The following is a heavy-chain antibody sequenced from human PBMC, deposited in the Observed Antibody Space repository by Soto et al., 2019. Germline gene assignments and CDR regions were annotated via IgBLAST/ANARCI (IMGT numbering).Heavy chain of an antibody. V-gene: IGHV4-31*03. J-gene: IGHJ5*02. D-gene: IGHD2-2*01. CDR1: GGSISSGGYY. CDR3: ARDAGGWYHLLSPWFDP. Sequence: QVQLQESGPGLVKPSQTLSLTCTVSGGSISSGGYYWSWIRQHPGKGLEWIGYIYYSGSAYYNPSLKSRFTISVVTSKNQFSLRLSCVTAADTAGYYCARDAGGWYHLLSPWFDPWGQGTLVTVSS. CDR2: IYYSGSA.